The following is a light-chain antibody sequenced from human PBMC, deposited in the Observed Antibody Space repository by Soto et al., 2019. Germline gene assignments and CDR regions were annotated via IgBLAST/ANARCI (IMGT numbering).Light chain of an antibody. CDR2: DVS. CDR1: SSDVGGYNY. Sequence: QSALTQPASVSGSPGQSITISCTGTSSDVGGYNYVSWYQQLPGKAPKLMIYDVSDRPSGVSNRFSGSKSGNTASLTISGLQAEDEADYYCSLYTSSSLYVFGTGTKLTVL. CDR3: SLYTSSSLYV. J-gene: IGLJ1*01. V-gene: IGLV2-14*01.